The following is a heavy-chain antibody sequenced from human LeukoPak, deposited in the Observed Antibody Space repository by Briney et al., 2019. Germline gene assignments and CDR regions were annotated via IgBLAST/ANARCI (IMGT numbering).Heavy chain of an antibody. CDR2: IYYSGST. V-gene: IGHV4-39*01. Sequence: PSETLSVTCTVSGGSITSSSYYWGWIRQPPGKGLEWLGRIYYSGSTYYNPSLKSRVTISVNPSKNQFSLKLSSVTAAHTAVYYCARLRRYSSTPAGVFGNCGQGAL. CDR1: GGSITSSSYY. CDR3: ARLRRYSSTPAGVFGN. D-gene: IGHD6-13*01. J-gene: IGHJ4*02.